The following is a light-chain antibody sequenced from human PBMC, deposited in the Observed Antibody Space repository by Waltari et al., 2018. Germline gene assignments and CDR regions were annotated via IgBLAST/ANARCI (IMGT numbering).Light chain of an antibody. Sequence: QSVLTQPPSTSGTPGQRVTTACSGRSSNIEITYAYLYQHLPGTTPKLLIYKHNQRPSGVPDRFSGSKSGTSASLAISGLRSEDEADYYCATWDASLGVLFGGGTKLTVL. V-gene: IGLV1-47*01. CDR2: KHN. CDR3: ATWDASLGVL. CDR1: SSNIEITY. J-gene: IGLJ2*01.